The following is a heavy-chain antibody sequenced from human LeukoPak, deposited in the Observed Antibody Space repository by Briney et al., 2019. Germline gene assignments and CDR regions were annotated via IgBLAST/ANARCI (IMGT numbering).Heavy chain of an antibody. V-gene: IGHV1-18*01. CDR1: GYRFKTYG. Sequence: ASVNVSCKASGYRFKTYGISWARQAPGQGLEWMGWINAYSGNTDYTENLQGRVTMATDTSTATAFMELRSLRSDDTAVYYCVFGECSSTSCYPRRDYWGQGTLVTVSS. J-gene: IGHJ4*02. CDR2: INAYSGNT. CDR3: VFGECSSTSCYPRRDY. D-gene: IGHD2-2*01.